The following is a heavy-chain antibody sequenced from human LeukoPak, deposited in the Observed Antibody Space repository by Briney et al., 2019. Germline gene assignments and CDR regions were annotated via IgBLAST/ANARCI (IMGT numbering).Heavy chain of an antibody. D-gene: IGHD4-17*01. Sequence: SETLSLTCTASGGSISSYYWSWIRQPPGKGLEWIGYIYYSGSTNYNPSLKSRVTISVDTSKNQFSLKLSSVTAADTAVYYCATTVTKGQNRYYYYGMDVWGQGTTVTVSS. CDR1: GGSISSYY. CDR3: ATTVTKGQNRYYYYGMDV. CDR2: IYYSGST. J-gene: IGHJ6*02. V-gene: IGHV4-59*12.